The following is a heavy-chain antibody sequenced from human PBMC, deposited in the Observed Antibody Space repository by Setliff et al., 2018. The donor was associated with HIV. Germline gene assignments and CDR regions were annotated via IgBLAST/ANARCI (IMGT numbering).Heavy chain of an antibody. CDR1: GGRFSSYP. D-gene: IGHD3-22*01. V-gene: IGHV1-69*13. CDR3: ARGRNYDSSGYGDYYYYMDV. CDR2: IIPIFGTT. J-gene: IGHJ6*03. Sequence: SVKVSCKASGGRFSSYPISCVRQAPGQGLEWMGGIIPIFGTTHYVQKFQGRVTVTADESTSTAYMQLSSLSSDDTAVYYCARGRNYDSSGYGDYYYYMDVWGKGTTVTVSS.